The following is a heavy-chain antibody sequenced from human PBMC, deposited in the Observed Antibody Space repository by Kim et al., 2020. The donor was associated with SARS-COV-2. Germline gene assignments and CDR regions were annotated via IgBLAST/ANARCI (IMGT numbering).Heavy chain of an antibody. CDR3: ARSGGYLMGDAFDI. D-gene: IGHD1-26*01. CDR1: GFTFSSYW. J-gene: IGHJ3*02. V-gene: IGHV3-7*03. CDR2: IKQDGSEK. Sequence: GGSLRLSCAAPGFTFSSYWMSWVRQAPGKGLEWVANIKQDGSEKYYVDSVKGRFTISRDNAKNSLYLQMNSLRAEDTAVYYCARSGGYLMGDAFDIWGQGTMVTVSS.